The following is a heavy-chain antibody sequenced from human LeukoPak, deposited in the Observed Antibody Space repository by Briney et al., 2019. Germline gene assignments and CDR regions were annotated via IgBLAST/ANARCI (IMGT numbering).Heavy chain of an antibody. CDR1: GGSISSYY. Sequence: PSETLSLTCTVSGGSISSYYWSWIRQPPGKGLEWIGYIYYSGSTNYNPSLKSRVTISVDTSKNQFSLKLTSVTAADTAMYYCASSLRAVDWQFDYWGQGTLVTVSS. V-gene: IGHV4-59*12. J-gene: IGHJ4*02. CDR3: ASSLRAVDWQFDY. CDR2: IYYSGST. D-gene: IGHD3-9*01.